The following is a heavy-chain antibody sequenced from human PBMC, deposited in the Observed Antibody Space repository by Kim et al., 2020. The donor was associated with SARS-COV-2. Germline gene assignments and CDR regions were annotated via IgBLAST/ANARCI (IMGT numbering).Heavy chain of an antibody. CDR3: ARQPRVVTTNPTGY. D-gene: IGHD3-22*01. J-gene: IGHJ4*02. CDR2: IYYSGST. V-gene: IGHV4-39*01. Sequence: SETLSLTCTVSGGSISSSSYYWGWIRQPPGKGLEWIGSIYYSGSTYYNPSLKSRVTISVDTSKNQFSLKLSSVTAADTAVYYCARQPRVVTTNPTGYWGQGTLVTVSS. CDR1: GGSISSSSYY.